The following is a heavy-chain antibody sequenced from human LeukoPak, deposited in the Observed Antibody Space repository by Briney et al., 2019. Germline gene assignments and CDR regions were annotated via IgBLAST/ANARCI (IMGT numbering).Heavy chain of an antibody. CDR1: GGTFSSYA. V-gene: IGHV1-69*04. CDR3: ASAPTYYYDSSGYQSN. Sequence: SVKVSCKASGGTFSSYAISWVRQAPGQVLEWMGRIIPILGIANYAQKFQGRVTITADKSTSTAYMELSSLRSEDTAVYYCASAPTYYYDSSGYQSNWGQGTLVTVSS. CDR2: IIPILGIA. D-gene: IGHD3-22*01. J-gene: IGHJ4*02.